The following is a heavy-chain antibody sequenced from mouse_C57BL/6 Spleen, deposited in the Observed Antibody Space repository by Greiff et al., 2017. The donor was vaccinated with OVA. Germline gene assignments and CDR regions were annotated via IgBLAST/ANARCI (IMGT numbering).Heavy chain of an antibody. CDR3: ARAIYYYGSSSYFDY. J-gene: IGHJ2*01. D-gene: IGHD1-1*01. CDR1: GFTFSSYA. CDR2: ISDGGSYT. V-gene: IGHV5-4*03. Sequence: EVKLVESGGGLVKPGGSLKLSCAASGFTFSSYAMSWVRQTPEKRLEWVATISDGGSYTYYPDNVKGRFTISRDNAKNNLYLQMSHLKSEDTAMYYCARAIYYYGSSSYFDYWGQGTTLTVSS.